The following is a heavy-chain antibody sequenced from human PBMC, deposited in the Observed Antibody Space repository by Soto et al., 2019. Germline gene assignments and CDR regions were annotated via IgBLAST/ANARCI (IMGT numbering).Heavy chain of an antibody. CDR1: GGSITSSGYY. J-gene: IGHJ4*02. Sequence: QVQLQESGPGLVKPSQTLSLTFTVSGGSITSSGYYWSWIRQHPGEGLEWIGFTSNSGCTSYNPSLKSRVTISVDTSSNRFSLNLNAVTAADTVFYYCARGGGSTKVDYWGQGTLVTVS. V-gene: IGHV4-31*03. CDR3: ARGGGSTKVDY. D-gene: IGHD2-2*01. CDR2: TSNSGCT.